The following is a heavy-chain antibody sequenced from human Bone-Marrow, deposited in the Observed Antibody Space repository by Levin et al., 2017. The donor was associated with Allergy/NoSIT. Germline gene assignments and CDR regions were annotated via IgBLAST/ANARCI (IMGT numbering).Heavy chain of an antibody. Sequence: SQTLSLTCAVYGGSFSGYYWSWIRQPPGKGLEWIGEINHSGSTNYNPSLKSRVTISVDTSKNQFSLKLSSVTAADTAVYYCARGWSIAARPETYYFDYWGQGTLVTVSS. J-gene: IGHJ4*02. CDR1: GGSFSGYY. D-gene: IGHD6-6*01. CDR3: ARGWSIAARPETYYFDY. V-gene: IGHV4-34*01. CDR2: INHSGST.